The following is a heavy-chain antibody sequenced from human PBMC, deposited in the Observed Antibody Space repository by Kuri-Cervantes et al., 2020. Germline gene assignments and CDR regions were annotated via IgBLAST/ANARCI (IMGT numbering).Heavy chain of an antibody. V-gene: IGHV3-30*03. CDR2: ISYDGSNK. CDR3: ARVGHCSSTSCLSYYYYGMDV. J-gene: IGHJ6*02. D-gene: IGHD2-2*01. Sequence: GGSLRLSCAASGFTFSSYGMHWVRQAPGKGLGWVAVISYDGSNKYYADSVKGRFTISRDNSKNTLYLQMNSLRAEDTAVYYCARVGHCSSTSCLSYYYYGMDVWGQGTTVTVSS. CDR1: GFTFSSYG.